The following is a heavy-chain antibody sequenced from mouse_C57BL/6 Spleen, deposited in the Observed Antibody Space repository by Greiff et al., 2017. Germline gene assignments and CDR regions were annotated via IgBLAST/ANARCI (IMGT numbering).Heavy chain of an antibody. Sequence: VQLQQPGAELVRPGSSVKLSCKASGYTFTSYWMHWVKQRPIQGLEWIGNIDPPDSETHYNQKFKDKATLTVDKSSSTAYMQLSSLTSEDSAVYYCARSNYSYFDYWGQGTTLTVSS. CDR3: ARSNYSYFDY. CDR1: GYTFTSYW. J-gene: IGHJ2*01. CDR2: IDPPDSET. V-gene: IGHV1-52*01. D-gene: IGHD2-12*01.